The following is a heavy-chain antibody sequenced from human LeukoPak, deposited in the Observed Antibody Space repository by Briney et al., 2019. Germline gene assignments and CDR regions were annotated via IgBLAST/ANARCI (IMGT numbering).Heavy chain of an antibody. CDR3: ARDQAAATYFYYAMDV. J-gene: IGHJ6*02. Sequence: PGGSLRLSCAASGFTFSSFAMSWVRQTPGKGLEWVSGTSGSGVSTYYADSVKGRLTISRDNSKNTLYLQMNSLRAEDTAVYYCARDQAAATYFYYAMDVWGQGTTVTVSS. V-gene: IGHV3-23*01. CDR2: TSGSGVST. D-gene: IGHD6-25*01. CDR1: GFTFSSFA.